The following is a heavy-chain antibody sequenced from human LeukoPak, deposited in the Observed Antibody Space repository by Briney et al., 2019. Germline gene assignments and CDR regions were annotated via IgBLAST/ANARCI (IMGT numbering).Heavy chain of an antibody. V-gene: IGHV3-48*02. CDR3: ATDKRYAFDY. CDR1: GFSFTDYP. J-gene: IGHJ4*02. D-gene: IGHD3-9*01. Sequence: PGWSLRLSCATSGFSFTDYPMNWVRQAPGKGLEWISNIRTTAEGAKYAYYADSVKGRVTISRDDGKNTLYLHMNSLRDDDTAVYYCATDKRYAFDYWGQGILVTVSS. CDR2: IRTTAEGAKYA.